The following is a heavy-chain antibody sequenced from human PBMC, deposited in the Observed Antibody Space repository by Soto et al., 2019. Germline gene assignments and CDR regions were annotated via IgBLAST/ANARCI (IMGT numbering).Heavy chain of an antibody. CDR2: ISSSTSTI. CDR3: ARVCQETAMAPYGMDV. CDR1: GFTFSSYS. D-gene: IGHD5-18*01. J-gene: IGHJ6*02. Sequence: PGGSLRLSCAASGFTFSSYSMNWVRQAPGKGLEWVSYISSSTSTIYYADSVKGRFTISRDNAKNSLYLQMNSLRAEDTAVYYCARVCQETAMAPYGMDVWGQGTKVTVSS. V-gene: IGHV3-48*01.